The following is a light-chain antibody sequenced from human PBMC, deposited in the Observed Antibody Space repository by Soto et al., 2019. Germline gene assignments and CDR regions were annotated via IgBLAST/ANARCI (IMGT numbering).Light chain of an antibody. CDR2: DTS. V-gene: IGLV7-46*01. CDR1: TGAVTSGHY. Sequence: QAVVTQEPVLTVSPGGTVTLTCGSSTGAVTSGHYPYWFQQKPGQAPRTLIYDTSNKHSWTPARFSGSLLGGKAALTLSGAQPEDEAEYYCLLSYSGARLWVFGGGTKVTVL. J-gene: IGLJ3*02. CDR3: LLSYSGARLWV.